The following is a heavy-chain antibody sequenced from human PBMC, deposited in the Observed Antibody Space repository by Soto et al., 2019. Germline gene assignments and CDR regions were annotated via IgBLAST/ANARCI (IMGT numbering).Heavy chain of an antibody. CDR1: GFSFSTYW. CDR2: IKADGSET. J-gene: IGHJ4*02. Sequence: PGESLKISCAASGFSFSTYWMSWVRQVPGTGLEWVANIKADGSETYYVDSVRGRFTISRDNAKTSLYLQMNSLRAEDTAVYYCAKGGHIDFCGQGTLVTVS. CDR3: AKGGHIDF. D-gene: IGHD3-16*01. V-gene: IGHV3-7*03.